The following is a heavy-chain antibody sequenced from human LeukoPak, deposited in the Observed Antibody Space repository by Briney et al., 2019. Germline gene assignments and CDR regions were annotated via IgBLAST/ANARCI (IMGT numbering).Heavy chain of an antibody. V-gene: IGHV4-30-4*07. CDR3: ARGEVFGESNFDY. D-gene: IGHD3-10*01. CDR2: IYYSGST. CDR1: GGSISSGGYS. Sequence: SETLSPTCSVSGGSISSGGYSWSWIRQPPGKGLEWIGYIYYSGSTYYNPSLRSRVIISVDTSKNQFSLKLTSVTAADTAVYYCARGEVFGESNFDYWGQGTLVTVSS. J-gene: IGHJ4*02.